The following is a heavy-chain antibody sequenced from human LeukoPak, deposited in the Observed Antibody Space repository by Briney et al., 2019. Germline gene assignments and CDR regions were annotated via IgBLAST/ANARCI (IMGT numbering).Heavy chain of an antibody. V-gene: IGHV3-13*04. CDR1: GFILSSYD. CDR2: IGSAGGT. J-gene: IGHJ4*02. CDR3: ARDRNWNLDY. Sequence: GGSLRLSCAASGFILSSYDMHWVRQATGKGLEWVSAIGSAGGTYYADSVKGRFTISRDNAKNSLYLQMNSLRAEDTAVYYCARDRNWNLDYWGQGTLVTVSS. D-gene: IGHD1-1*01.